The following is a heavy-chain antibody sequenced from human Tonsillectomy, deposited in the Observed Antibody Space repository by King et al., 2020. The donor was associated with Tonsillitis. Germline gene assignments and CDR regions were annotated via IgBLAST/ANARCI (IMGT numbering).Heavy chain of an antibody. CDR2: IIPIFCTA. CDR3: ARDRCSGGSCRYYFDY. CDR1: GGTFSSYA. D-gene: IGHD2-15*01. V-gene: IGHV1-69*01. J-gene: IGHJ4*02. Sequence: QLVQSGAEVKKPGSSVKVSCKASGGTFSSYAISWVRQAPGQGLEWMGGIIPIFCTANYAQKFQGRVTITADESTSTAYMGLSSLRSEDTAVYYCARDRCSGGSCRYYFDYWGQGTLVTVSS.